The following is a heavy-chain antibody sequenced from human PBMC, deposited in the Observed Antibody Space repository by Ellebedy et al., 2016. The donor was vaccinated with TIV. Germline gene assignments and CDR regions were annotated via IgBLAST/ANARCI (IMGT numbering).Heavy chain of an antibody. Sequence: PGGSLRLSCAASGLTFSSHAMSWVRQAPGKGLEWVSSISDSGDNTYYADSVKGRFTIPRDNSKNTLYLQMNSLRAEDTAVYYCARDPVGVGPAFDIWGQGTMVTVSS. D-gene: IGHD4-23*01. CDR3: ARDPVGVGPAFDI. CDR2: ISDSGDNT. V-gene: IGHV3-23*01. J-gene: IGHJ3*02. CDR1: GLTFSSHA.